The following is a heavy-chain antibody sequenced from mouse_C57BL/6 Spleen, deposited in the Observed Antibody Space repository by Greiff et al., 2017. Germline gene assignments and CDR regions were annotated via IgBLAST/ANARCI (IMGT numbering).Heavy chain of an antibody. J-gene: IGHJ1*03. D-gene: IGHD2-4*01. CDR3: ARWDYDYWYFDV. V-gene: IGHV1-64*01. CDR1: GYTFTSYW. Sequence: QVQLQQPGAELVKPGASVKLSCKASGYTFTSYWMHWVKQRPGQGLEWIGTIHPNSGSTNYTEKFKSKATLPVDKSSSTAYMQLSSLTSEDSAVYYWARWDYDYWYFDVWGTGTTVTVSS. CDR2: IHPNSGST.